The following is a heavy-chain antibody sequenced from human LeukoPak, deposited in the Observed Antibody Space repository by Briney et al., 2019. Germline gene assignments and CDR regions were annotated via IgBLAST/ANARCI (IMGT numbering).Heavy chain of an antibody. CDR1: TYSISSGYF. D-gene: IGHD3-22*01. V-gene: IGHV4-38-2*01. J-gene: IGHJ4*02. CDR2: ISHSGST. CDR3: ARQRGYYDSSGTIFDY. Sequence: SETLSLTCGVSTYSISSGYFWGWLRQSPGKGLEWIGSISHSGSTYYNPSLESRVTISVDTSKNQFSLKLSSVTAADTAVYYCARQRGYYDSSGTIFDYWGQGTLVTVSS.